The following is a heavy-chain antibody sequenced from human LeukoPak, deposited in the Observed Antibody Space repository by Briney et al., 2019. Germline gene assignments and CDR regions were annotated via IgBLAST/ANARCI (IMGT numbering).Heavy chain of an antibody. CDR1: GFTFSSYA. CDR2: ISGGGVST. Sequence: GGSLRLSCAASGFTFSSYAMTWVRQAPGKGLQWVSAISGGGVSTYYADSVKGRFPISRDNSKNTLYLQMNSLRAEDTAVYYCAKDRTYSGSYTFDYWGQGTLVTVSS. D-gene: IGHD1-26*01. V-gene: IGHV3-23*01. CDR3: AKDRTYSGSYTFDY. J-gene: IGHJ4*02.